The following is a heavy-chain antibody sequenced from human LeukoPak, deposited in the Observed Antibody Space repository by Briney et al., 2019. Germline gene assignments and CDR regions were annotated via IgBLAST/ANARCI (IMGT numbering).Heavy chain of an antibody. CDR3: AIDRYSSGWYTFDY. CDR2: IKQDGSEK. Sequence: GGSLRLSCTVGGFTFSSHWMSWVRQAPGKGLEWVANIKQDGSEKYYVDSVKGRFTISRDNAKDSLDLQMNSLRAEDTAVYYCAIDRYSSGWYTFDYWGQGTLVTVSS. J-gene: IGHJ4*02. CDR1: GFTFSSHW. V-gene: IGHV3-7*02. D-gene: IGHD6-19*01.